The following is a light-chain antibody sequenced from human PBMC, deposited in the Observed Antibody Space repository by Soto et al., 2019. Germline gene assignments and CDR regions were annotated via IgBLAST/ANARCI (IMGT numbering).Light chain of an antibody. CDR1: QTISTW. V-gene: IGKV1-5*01. CDR3: QQYTNTNNPWM. CDR2: DAA. J-gene: IGKJ1*01. Sequence: DVQGNHSPPALSADVGDRVSITCRASQTISTWMAWYQQKPGKAPKLLVYDAATLQSGVASRFSGSGSGTEFTLIISGLQPDDSATYYCQQYTNTNNPWMFGQGTKV.